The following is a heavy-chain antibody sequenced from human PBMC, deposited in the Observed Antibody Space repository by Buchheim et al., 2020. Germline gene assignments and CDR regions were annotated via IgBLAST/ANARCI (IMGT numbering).Heavy chain of an antibody. D-gene: IGHD2-2*01. CDR3: AKELIRASSQYYYYGMDV. V-gene: IGHV3-30*18. Sequence: QVQLVESGGGVVQPGRSLRLSCAASGFTFSSYGMHWVRQAPGKGLEWVAVISYDGSNKYYADSVKGRFTISRDNSKNTLYLQMNSLRAEDTAVYYCAKELIRASSQYYYYGMDVWGQGTT. J-gene: IGHJ6*02. CDR1: GFTFSSYG. CDR2: ISYDGSNK.